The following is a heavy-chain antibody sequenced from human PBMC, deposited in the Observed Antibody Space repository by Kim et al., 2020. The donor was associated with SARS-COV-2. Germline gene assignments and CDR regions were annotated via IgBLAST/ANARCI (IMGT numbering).Heavy chain of an antibody. D-gene: IGHD2-15*01. J-gene: IGHJ3*02. Sequence: SETLSLTCTVSGGSINSYYWSWIRQPPGKGLEWIGYIYYSGSTNYNRSLKSRVTISVDTSKNQFSLKLSSVNAANTAVYSVASRRGTVVIYAFDIWGPGT. CDR2: IYYSGST. CDR1: GGSINSYY. V-gene: IGHV4-59*08. CDR3: ASRRGTVVIYAFDI.